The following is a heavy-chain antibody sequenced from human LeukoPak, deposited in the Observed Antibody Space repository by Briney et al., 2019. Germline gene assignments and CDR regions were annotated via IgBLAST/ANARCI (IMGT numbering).Heavy chain of an antibody. Sequence: PGGSLRLSCAASGFTFSSYWMSWVRQAPGKGLEWVANINQDGSEKYYVDSVKGRFTISRDNAKNSLYLQMNSLRSEDTALYYCARGDYYGSQNYTYDIWGQGTMVTVSS. J-gene: IGHJ3*02. CDR1: GFTFSSYW. CDR3: ARGDYYGSQNYTYDI. CDR2: INQDGSEK. D-gene: IGHD3-10*01. V-gene: IGHV3-7*01.